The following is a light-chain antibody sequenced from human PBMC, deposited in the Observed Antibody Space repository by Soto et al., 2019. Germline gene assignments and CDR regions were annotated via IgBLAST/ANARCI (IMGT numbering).Light chain of an antibody. J-gene: IGLJ1*01. CDR3: SSYTSSSTLV. CDR2: KGT. CDR1: SSDVGAYNS. Sequence: QSVLAQPASVSGSPGQSITISCTGTSSDVGAYNSVSWYQQHPHRAPQVIIYKGTQRPSGVSNRFSGSTSGNAASLTISALQADDEADYYCSSYTSSSTLVFGTGTKVTVL. V-gene: IGLV2-14*02.